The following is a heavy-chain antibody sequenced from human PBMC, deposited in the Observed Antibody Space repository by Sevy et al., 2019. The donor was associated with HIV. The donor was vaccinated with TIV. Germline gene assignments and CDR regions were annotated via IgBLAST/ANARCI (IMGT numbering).Heavy chain of an antibody. D-gene: IGHD3-22*01. CDR1: GYTFTSYG. Sequence: ASVKVSCKASGYTFTSYGISWVRQAPGQGLEWMGWISAYNGNTNYVQKLQGRVTMTTDTSTSTAYMELRSLRSDDTAVYYCARLLYYYDSANAPYYYYGMDVWGQGTTVTVSS. CDR3: ARLLYYYDSANAPYYYYGMDV. V-gene: IGHV1-18*01. CDR2: ISAYNGNT. J-gene: IGHJ6*02.